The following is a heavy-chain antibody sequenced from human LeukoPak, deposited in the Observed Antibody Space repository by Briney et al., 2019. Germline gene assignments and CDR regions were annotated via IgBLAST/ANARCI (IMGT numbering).Heavy chain of an antibody. CDR2: ISGIGSSA. CDR1: GFTFSNYA. V-gene: IGHV3-23*01. D-gene: IGHD4-17*01. CDR3: AKGREPYGDSRFDY. J-gene: IGHJ4*02. Sequence: GGSLRLSCAASGFTFSNYAMSWVRQAPGQGLEWVSTISGIGSSAYYADPVKGRFTISRDNSENTLYLQMNSLRVEDTAVYYCAKGREPYGDSRFDYWGQGTLVTVSS.